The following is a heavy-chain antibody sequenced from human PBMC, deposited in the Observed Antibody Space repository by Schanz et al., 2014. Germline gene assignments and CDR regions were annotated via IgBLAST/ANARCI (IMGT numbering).Heavy chain of an antibody. CDR2: ISGTTTYT. CDR3: ASPAGYSDYGTYFDF. V-gene: IGHV3-11*06. Sequence: QVQLVESGGGLVKPGGSLRLSCAASGFTFSDYYMSWIRQAPGKGLEWVSSISGTTTYTNYADSVKGRFTISRDNSRNTLYLQMNSLRTEDTAVYYCASPAGYSDYGTYFDFWGQGTLXTVSS. J-gene: IGHJ4*02. D-gene: IGHD5-12*01. CDR1: GFTFSDYY.